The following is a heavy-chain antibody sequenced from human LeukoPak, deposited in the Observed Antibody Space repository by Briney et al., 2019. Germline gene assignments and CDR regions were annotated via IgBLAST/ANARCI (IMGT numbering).Heavy chain of an antibody. CDR2: INPNSGGT. CDR1: GYTFTGYY. CDR3: ARADFWSGYVFDY. J-gene: IGHJ4*02. Sequence: ASVKVSCKASGYTFTGYYMHWVRQAPGQGLEWMGWINPNSGGTNYAQKFQGRVTMTRDTSISTAYMELSRLRSDDTAVYYCARADFWSGYVFDYWGQGTLVTVSS. D-gene: IGHD3-3*01. V-gene: IGHV1-2*02.